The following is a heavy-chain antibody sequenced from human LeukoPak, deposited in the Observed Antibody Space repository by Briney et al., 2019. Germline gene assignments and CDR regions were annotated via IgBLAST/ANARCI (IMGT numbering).Heavy chain of an antibody. D-gene: IGHD6-13*01. V-gene: IGHV3-23*01. CDR3: AKDIGYSDWALDY. Sequence: GGSLRLSCAASGFTVSSYAMSWVRQAPGKGLEWVSSIGGGGTYTYYADSVKGRFTISRNNFKNTLYLQMNSLRAEDTAAYFCAKDIGYSDWALDYWGRGTLVTVSS. CDR2: IGGGGTYT. CDR1: GFTVSSYA. J-gene: IGHJ4*02.